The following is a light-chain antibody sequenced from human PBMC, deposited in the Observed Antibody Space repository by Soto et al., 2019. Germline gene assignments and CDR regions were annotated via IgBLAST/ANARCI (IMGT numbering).Light chain of an antibody. J-gene: IGKJ1*01. V-gene: IGKV3-15*01. Sequence: EIVMTPSPPTLSVAPEDSVTRSCSASQNGRRNIAWYQQKPGQATSLLIFCAITRATGIPARFSGSGSGTEFNLTISILQSEHYAISYCQHYNVWPQWTFGQGTKV. CDR1: QNGRRN. CDR3: QHYNVWPQWT. CDR2: CAI.